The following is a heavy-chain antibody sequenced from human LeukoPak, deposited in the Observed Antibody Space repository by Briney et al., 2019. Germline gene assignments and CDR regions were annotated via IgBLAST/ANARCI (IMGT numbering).Heavy chain of an antibody. CDR3: ARGRSSWFGFPGDAFDI. Sequence: SETLSLTCAVYGGSFSGYYWSWIRQPPGKGLEWIGEINHSGSTNYNPSLKSRVTISVDTSKNQFSLKLSSVTAADTAVYYCARGRSSWFGFPGDAFDIWGQGTMVTVSS. J-gene: IGHJ3*02. CDR1: GGSFSGYY. D-gene: IGHD6-13*01. CDR2: INHSGST. V-gene: IGHV4-34*01.